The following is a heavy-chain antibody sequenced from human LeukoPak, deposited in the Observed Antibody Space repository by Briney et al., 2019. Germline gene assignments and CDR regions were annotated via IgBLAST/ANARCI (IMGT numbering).Heavy chain of an antibody. Sequence: SETLSLTCTVSGGSISSYYWSWIRQPPGKGLEWIGYIYYSGSTNYNPSLKSRVTMSVDTSKNQFSLKLSSVTAADTAVYYCARELATPGNAFDIWGQGTMVTVSS. CDR3: ARELATPGNAFDI. V-gene: IGHV4-59*12. CDR2: IYYSGST. D-gene: IGHD1-26*01. CDR1: GGSISSYY. J-gene: IGHJ3*02.